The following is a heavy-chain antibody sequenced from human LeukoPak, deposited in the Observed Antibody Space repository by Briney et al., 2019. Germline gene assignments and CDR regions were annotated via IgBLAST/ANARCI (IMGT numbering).Heavy chain of an antibody. V-gene: IGHV3-9*01. D-gene: IGHD3-3*01. CDR1: GFTFDDYA. CDR2: INWNSGSI. J-gene: IGHJ6*02. CDR3: AKEPGPTITIFGVVPPPRAGMDV. Sequence: PGGSLRLSCAASGFTFDDYAMHWVRQAPGRGLEWGSGINWNSGSIGHADSVKGPFTISRDNAKNYLYLQMNRLRAEDTGLYYCAKEPGPTITIFGVVPPPRAGMDVWGQGTTVTVSS.